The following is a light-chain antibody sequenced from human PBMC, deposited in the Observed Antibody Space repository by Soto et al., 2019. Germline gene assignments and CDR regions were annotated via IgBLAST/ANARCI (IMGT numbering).Light chain of an antibody. Sequence: QSVLTQPPPVSGAPGQRVTISCTGSSSNIGAGYDVHWYQQLPGTAPKFLIYGNSNRPSGVPDRFSGSKSGTSASLAITGLQAEDEADYYCQSYDSSLSGHYVFGTGTKVTVL. CDR3: QSYDSSLSGHYV. V-gene: IGLV1-40*01. CDR1: SSNIGAGYD. J-gene: IGLJ1*01. CDR2: GNS.